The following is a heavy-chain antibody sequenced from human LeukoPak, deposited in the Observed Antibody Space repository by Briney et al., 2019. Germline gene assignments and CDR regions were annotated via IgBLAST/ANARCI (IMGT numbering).Heavy chain of an antibody. D-gene: IGHD6-19*01. CDR2: IYYSGST. CDR1: GGSISSSSCY. Sequence: SETLSLTCTVSGGSISSSSCYWGWIRQPPGKGLEWIGTIYYSGSTYYNPSLKSRVTISVDTSKNRFSLKLISVTAADTAVYYCARQGIAVATTTFDSWGQGTLVTVSS. V-gene: IGHV4-39*01. J-gene: IGHJ4*02. CDR3: ARQGIAVATTTFDS.